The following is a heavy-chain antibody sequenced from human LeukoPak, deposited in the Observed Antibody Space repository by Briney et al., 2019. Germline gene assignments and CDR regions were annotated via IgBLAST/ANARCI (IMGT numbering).Heavy chain of an antibody. CDR3: ARLSTAAGHNNFDY. Sequence: GESLKISCKGYGCSFTSYWIGWARQMPGKGLEWMGIIYPGDSDTRYSPSFQGQVTISADKSISNAYLQWSSLKASDTAMYYCARLSTAAGHNNFDYWGQGTLVTVSS. J-gene: IGHJ4*02. CDR1: GCSFTSYW. CDR2: IYPGDSDT. V-gene: IGHV5-51*01. D-gene: IGHD6-13*01.